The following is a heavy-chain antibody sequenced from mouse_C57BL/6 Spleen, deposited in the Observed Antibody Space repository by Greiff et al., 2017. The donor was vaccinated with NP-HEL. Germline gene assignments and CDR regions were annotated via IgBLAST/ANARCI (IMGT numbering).Heavy chain of an antibody. J-gene: IGHJ2*01. V-gene: IGHV1-82*01. CDR1: GYAFSSSW. Sequence: QVQLQQSGPELVKPGASVKISCKASGYAFSSSWMNWVKQRPGKGLEWIGRIYPGDGDTNYNGKFKGKATLTADKSSSTAYMQLSSLSSEDSAVYFCARYYSSSFDYWGQGTTLTVSS. CDR2: IYPGDGDT. CDR3: ARYYSSSFDY. D-gene: IGHD1-1*01.